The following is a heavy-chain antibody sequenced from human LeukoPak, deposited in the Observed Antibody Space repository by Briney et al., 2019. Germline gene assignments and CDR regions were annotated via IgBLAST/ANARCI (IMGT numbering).Heavy chain of an antibody. CDR3: AKGSSWNDDHYFDY. D-gene: IGHD1-1*01. CDR2: IRYDGSNK. V-gene: IGHV3-30*02. CDR1: GFTFSSYG. Sequence: GGSLRLSCAASGFTFSSYGMHWVRQAPGKGLEWVAFIRYDGSNKYYADSVKGRFTISRDNSKNTLYLHVNSLRPEDMALYYCAKGSSWNDDHYFDYWGQGTLVTVSS. J-gene: IGHJ4*02.